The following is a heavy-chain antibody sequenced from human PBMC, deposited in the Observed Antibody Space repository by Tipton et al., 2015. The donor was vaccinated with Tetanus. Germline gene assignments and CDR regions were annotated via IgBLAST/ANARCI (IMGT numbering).Heavy chain of an antibody. V-gene: IGHV5-51*01. J-gene: IGHJ4*02. CDR2: IYPGDSDT. D-gene: IGHD3-10*01. Sequence: QSGPEVKKPGESLKISCKGSGYSFTSYWIGWVRQMPGKGLEWMGIIYPGDSDTRYSPSFQGQVTISAEKSITTAYLQRSSLKASDTAMYYCARHMGFVDLLSLLDYWGQGTLVTVSS. CDR1: GYSFTSYW. CDR3: ARHMGFVDLLSLLDY.